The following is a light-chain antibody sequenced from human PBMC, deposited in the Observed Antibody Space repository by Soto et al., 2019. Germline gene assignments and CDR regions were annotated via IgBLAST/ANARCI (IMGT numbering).Light chain of an antibody. Sequence: QTVVTQEPSFSVSPGRTVTLTCGLSSGSVSTSYYPSWYQQTPGQAPRTLIYSTNTRSSGVPDRFSGSILGNKAALTITGAQADDEADYYCALSMGSGIWVFGGGTKVTVL. CDR1: SGSVSTSYY. V-gene: IGLV8-61*01. J-gene: IGLJ3*02. CDR2: STN. CDR3: ALSMGSGIWV.